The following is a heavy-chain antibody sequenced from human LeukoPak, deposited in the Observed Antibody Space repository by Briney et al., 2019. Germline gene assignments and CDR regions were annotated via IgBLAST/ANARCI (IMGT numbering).Heavy chain of an antibody. Sequence: SETLSLTCTVSGGSISSYYWSWIRQPAGKGLEWIGYIYYSGSTNYNPSLKSRVTISVDTSKNQFSLKLSSVTAADTAVYYCARDGYYDSRGYGMDVWGQGTTVTVSS. J-gene: IGHJ6*02. CDR1: GGSISSYY. V-gene: IGHV4-59*01. CDR2: IYYSGST. CDR3: ARDGYYDSRGYGMDV. D-gene: IGHD3-22*01.